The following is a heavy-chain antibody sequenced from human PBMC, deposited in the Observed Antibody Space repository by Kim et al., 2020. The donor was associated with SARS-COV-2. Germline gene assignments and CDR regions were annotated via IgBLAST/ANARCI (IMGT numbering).Heavy chain of an antibody. J-gene: IGHJ4*02. Sequence: NLSFKTRVTISVDTSKNQLSLKLRSVTAAETAVYYCARVPPSGYSYGYVDSWGQGTLVTVSS. CDR3: ARVPPSGYSYGYVDS. V-gene: IGHV4-59*01. D-gene: IGHD5-18*01.